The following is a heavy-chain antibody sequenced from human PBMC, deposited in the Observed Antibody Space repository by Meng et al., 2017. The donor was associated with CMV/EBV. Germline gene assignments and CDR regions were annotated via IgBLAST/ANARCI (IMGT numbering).Heavy chain of an antibody. J-gene: IGHJ6*02. V-gene: IGHV4-59*01. CDR2: IYYSGST. Sequence: SLTCTVSGGSISSYYWSWIRQPPGKGLEWIGYIYYSGSTNYNPSLKSRVTISVDTSKNQFSLRLSSVTAADTAVYYCARGAGYSSSWYPYYYGMDVWGQGTTVTVSS. CDR3: ARGAGYSSSWYPYYYGMDV. D-gene: IGHD6-13*01. CDR1: GGSISSYY.